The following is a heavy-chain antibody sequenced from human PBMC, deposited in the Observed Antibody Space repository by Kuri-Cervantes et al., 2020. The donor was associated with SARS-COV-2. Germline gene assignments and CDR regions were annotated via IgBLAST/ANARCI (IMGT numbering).Heavy chain of an antibody. J-gene: IGHJ4*02. CDR1: GGTFSSYA. D-gene: IGHD2-2*01. CDR3: ARPYCTTTTCHDGTFDS. CDR2: IIPLFGTT. V-gene: IGHV1-69*06. Sequence: SVKVSCKASGGTFSSYAVTWLRQVPGQGFEWMGRIIPLFGTTIYAQKFRDRVTFTADKSTNTAYKELSSLRSEDTAVYYCARPYCTTTTCHDGTFDSWGQGTLVTVSS.